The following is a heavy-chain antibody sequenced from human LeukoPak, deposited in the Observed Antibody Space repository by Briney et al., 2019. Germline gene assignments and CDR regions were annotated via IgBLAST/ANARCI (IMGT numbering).Heavy chain of an antibody. CDR1: GFTFSSYG. V-gene: IGHV3-23*01. Sequence: GGSLRLSCAASGFTFSSYGMSWVRQAPGKGLEWVSAITGSGGSTSCADSVKGRFTISRDNSKNTLYLQMNSLRAEDTAVYYCAKDRGYSGYEALDYWGQGTLVTVSS. CDR3: AKDRGYSGYEALDY. CDR2: ITGSGGST. J-gene: IGHJ4*02. D-gene: IGHD5-12*01.